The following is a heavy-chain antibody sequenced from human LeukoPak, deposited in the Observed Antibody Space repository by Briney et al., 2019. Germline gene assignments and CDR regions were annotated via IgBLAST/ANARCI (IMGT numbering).Heavy chain of an antibody. V-gene: IGHV3-30-3*01. CDR2: ISYDGSNK. J-gene: IGHJ6*02. D-gene: IGHD3-10*01. CDR3: ARTSSGSPRYYYYGMDV. Sequence: GRSLRLSCAASGFTFSSYAMPWVRQAPGKGLEWVAVISYDGSNKYYADSVKGRFTISRDNSKNTLYLQMNSLRAEDTAVYYCARTSSGSPRYYYYGMDVWGQGTTVTVSS. CDR1: GFTFSSYA.